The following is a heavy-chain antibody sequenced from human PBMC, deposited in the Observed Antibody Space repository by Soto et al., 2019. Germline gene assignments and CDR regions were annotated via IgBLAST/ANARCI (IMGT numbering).Heavy chain of an antibody. CDR1: GGTFSSYA. D-gene: IGHD3-22*01. CDR3: ARGTYYYDSSGYDY. CDR2: IIPIFGTA. Sequence: SVKVSCKASGGTFSSYAISWVRQAPGQGLEWMGGIIPIFGTANYAQKFQGRVTITADVSTSTAYMELSSLRSEDTAVYYCARGTYYYDSSGYDYWGQGTLVTVSS. J-gene: IGHJ4*02. V-gene: IGHV1-69*13.